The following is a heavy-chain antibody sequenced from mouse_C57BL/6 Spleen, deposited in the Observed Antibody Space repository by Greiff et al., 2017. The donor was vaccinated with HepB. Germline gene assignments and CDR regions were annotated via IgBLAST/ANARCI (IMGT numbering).Heavy chain of an antibody. CDR2: INPNNGGT. D-gene: IGHD1-1*01. Sequence: EVQLQQSGPELVKPGASVKISCKASGYTFTDYYMNWVKQSHGKSLEWIGDINPNNGGTSYNQKFKGKATLTVDKSSSTAYMELRSLTSEDSAVYYCARWGTTVDYFDCWGQGTTLTVSS. CDR1: GYTFTDYY. J-gene: IGHJ2*01. CDR3: ARWGTTVDYFDC. V-gene: IGHV1-26*01.